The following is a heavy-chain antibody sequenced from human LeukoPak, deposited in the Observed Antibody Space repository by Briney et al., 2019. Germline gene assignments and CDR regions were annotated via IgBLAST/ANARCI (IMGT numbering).Heavy chain of an antibody. V-gene: IGHV3-23*01. J-gene: IGHJ6*03. CDR2: ISGSGGST. D-gene: IGHD5-18*01. CDR1: GITLSNYG. CDR3: AKSPNSYDFYYYMDV. Sequence: GGSLRLSCAVSGITLSNYGMSWVRQAPGRGLEWVAGISGSGGSTNYADSVKGRFTISRDNAKNSLYLQMNSLRPEDTALYYCAKSPNSYDFYYYMDVWGKGTTVTVSS.